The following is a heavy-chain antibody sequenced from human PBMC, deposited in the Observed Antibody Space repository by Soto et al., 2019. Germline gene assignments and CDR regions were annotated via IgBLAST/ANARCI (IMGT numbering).Heavy chain of an antibody. J-gene: IGHJ4*02. D-gene: IGHD5-12*01. V-gene: IGHV4-59*01. Sequence: QVQRQVSGPGLVKPSATLSLTCTASDGSISSYYWSWIRQPPGKGLDWLGYSFYTGSTNHNPSLKSRVTISLDMSTNQFSLRLSSVTAADTATYYCAKSRDGYNLNAIDDWGQGFLVTVSS. CDR3: AKSRDGYNLNAIDD. CDR2: SFYTGST. CDR1: DGSISSYY.